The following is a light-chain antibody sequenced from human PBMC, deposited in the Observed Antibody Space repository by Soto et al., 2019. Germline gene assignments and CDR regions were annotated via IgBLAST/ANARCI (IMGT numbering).Light chain of an antibody. CDR3: QQYNNWPPIT. CDR1: QSVSIK. J-gene: IGKJ5*01. V-gene: IGKV3-15*01. Sequence: DIVLPQSPGTLSLSPGERATPSCRASQSVSIKLAWYQQKPGQAPRLLLYDTSTRATGIPARFSGSGSGTEFTLTISSLQSEDFAVYYCQQYNNWPPITFGQGTRLEI. CDR2: DTS.